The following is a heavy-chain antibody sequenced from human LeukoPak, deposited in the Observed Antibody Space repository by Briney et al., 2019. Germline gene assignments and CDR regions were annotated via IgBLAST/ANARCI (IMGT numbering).Heavy chain of an antibody. V-gene: IGHV3-7*03. CDR3: VSRGCTANACFVSSFNCFDH. J-gene: IGHJ4*02. CDR1: GLTFSRYW. CDR2: INQDGSEK. D-gene: IGHD2-8*02. Sequence: GGSLRLSCATSGLTFSRYWLTWVRQAPGKGLEWVANINQDGSEKNYVDSVKGRFTISRDNAKSSLYLQMNSLRDEDTAVYHCVSRGCTANACFVSSFNCFDHWGQGSLVTVSS.